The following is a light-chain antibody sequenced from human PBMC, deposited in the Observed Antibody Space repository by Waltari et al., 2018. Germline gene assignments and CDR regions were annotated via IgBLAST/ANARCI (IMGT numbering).Light chain of an antibody. V-gene: IGLV1-47*01. CDR2: RNY. Sequence: QSVLTQPPSVSGTPGQRVTIACSGTTSNHGSNYVYWYQPLPGTAPKLLIYRNYQRPSGVPTRFSGSRSGTSASLAISGLQSEDEADYYCATWDDTLSGPRVFGGGTRLTVL. J-gene: IGLJ3*02. CDR1: TSNHGSNY. CDR3: ATWDDTLSGPRV.